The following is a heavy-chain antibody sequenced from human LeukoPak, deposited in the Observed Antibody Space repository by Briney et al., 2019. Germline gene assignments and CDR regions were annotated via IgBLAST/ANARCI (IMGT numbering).Heavy chain of an antibody. D-gene: IGHD5-18*01. CDR2: THTSGST. V-gene: IGHV4-4*07. CDR1: GGSISGYY. CDR3: ARGRWNTGMVSPYYFDY. Sequence: KTSETLSLTCTVSGGSISGYYWSWIRQPAGKGLEWLGRTHTSGSTNYNPSLKSRVTMSVDTSKNQFSLKLSSVTAADTAVYYCARGRWNTGMVSPYYFDYWGQGTLVTVSS. J-gene: IGHJ4*02.